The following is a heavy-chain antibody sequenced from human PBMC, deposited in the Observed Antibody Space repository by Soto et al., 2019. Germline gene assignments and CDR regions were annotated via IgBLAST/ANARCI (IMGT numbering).Heavy chain of an antibody. CDR1: GFTFSSYS. CDR2: ISSSSSYI. V-gene: IGHV3-21*01. J-gene: IGHJ3*02. D-gene: IGHD6-19*01. CDR3: ARWDSSGWAFDI. Sequence: EVQLVESGGGLVKPGGSLRLSCAASGFTFSSYSMNWVRQAPGKGLEWVSSISSSSSYIYYADSVKGRFTISRDNAKNSLYLQMNSLRAEDTAVYYCARWDSSGWAFDIWGQWTMVTVSS.